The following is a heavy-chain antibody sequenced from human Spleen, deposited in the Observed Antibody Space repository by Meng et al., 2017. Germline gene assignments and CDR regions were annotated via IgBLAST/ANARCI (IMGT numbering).Heavy chain of an antibody. D-gene: IGHD3-22*01. CDR2: ISGSGGST. J-gene: IGHJ4*02. Sequence: ETLSLTCAASGFTFSSYAMSWVRQAPGKGLEWVSAISGSGGSTYYADSVKGRFTISRDNSKNTLYLQMNSLRAEDTAVYYCAKDLGTYYYDSSGYYLMGYFDYWGQGTLVTVSS. CDR3: AKDLGTYYYDSSGYYLMGYFDY. CDR1: GFTFSSYA. V-gene: IGHV3-23*01.